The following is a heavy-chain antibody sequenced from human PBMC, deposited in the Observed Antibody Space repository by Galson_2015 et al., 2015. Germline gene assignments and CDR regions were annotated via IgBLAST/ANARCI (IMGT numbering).Heavy chain of an antibody. V-gene: IGHV1-69*04. CDR3: ARDPRRYCSSTSCSDCDMDV. Sequence: SVKVSCKASGDILSSYTISWVRQAPGQGLEWMGRIIPILGIANYAQKFQGRVTITADKSTSTAYMELSSLRSEDTAVYYCARDPRRYCSSTSCSDCDMDVWGQGTPVTVSS. CDR1: GDILSSYT. CDR2: IIPILGIA. J-gene: IGHJ6*02. D-gene: IGHD2-2*01.